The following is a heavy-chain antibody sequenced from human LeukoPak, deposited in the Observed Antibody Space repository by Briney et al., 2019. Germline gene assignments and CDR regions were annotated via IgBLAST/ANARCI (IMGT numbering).Heavy chain of an antibody. Sequence: PGGSLRLSCAASGFTVSSNYMSWVRQAPGKGLEWVSVIYSGGSTYYADSVKGRFTISRDNSKNTLYLQMNSLRAEDTAVYYCARDLLGSAYYYDSSGYHIFDYWGQGTLVTVSS. CDR3: ARDLLGSAYYYDSSGYHIFDY. CDR1: GFTVSSNY. J-gene: IGHJ4*02. D-gene: IGHD3-22*01. CDR2: IYSGGST. V-gene: IGHV3-53*01.